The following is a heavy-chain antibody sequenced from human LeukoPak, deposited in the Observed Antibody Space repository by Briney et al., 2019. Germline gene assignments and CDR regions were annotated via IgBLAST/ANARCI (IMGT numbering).Heavy chain of an antibody. V-gene: IGHV1-69*13. CDR3: AIGDRNVDTAMATPY. CDR2: IIPIFGTA. D-gene: IGHD5-18*01. CDR1: GYTFTSYA. J-gene: IGHJ4*02. Sequence: GASVKVSCKASGYTFTSYAMHWVRQAPGQGLEWMGGIIPIFGTANYAQKFQGRVTITADESTSTAYMELSSLRSEDTAVYYCAIGDRNVDTAMATPYWGQGTLVTVSS.